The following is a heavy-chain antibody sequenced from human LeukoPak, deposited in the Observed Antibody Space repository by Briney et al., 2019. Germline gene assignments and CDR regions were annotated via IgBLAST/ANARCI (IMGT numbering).Heavy chain of an antibody. D-gene: IGHD3-10*01. J-gene: IGHJ4*02. Sequence: ASVKVSCKASGYTFTSYDINWVRQATGQGLEWMGWMNPNSGNTGYAQKFQGRVTITRNTSITTAYMELSSLRSEDTAVYYCALMVRGVMPFDYWGQGTLVTVSS. CDR2: MNPNSGNT. CDR1: GYTFTSYD. V-gene: IGHV1-8*03. CDR3: ALMVRGVMPFDY.